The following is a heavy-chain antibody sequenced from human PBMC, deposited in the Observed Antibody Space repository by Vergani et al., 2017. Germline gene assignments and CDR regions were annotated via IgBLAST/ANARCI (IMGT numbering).Heavy chain of an antibody. CDR2: ISGSGGST. CDR3: TTARVCSGGSCWGYFDY. Sequence: EVQLLESGGGLVQPGGSLRLSCAASGFTFSSYAMSWVRQAPGKGLEWVSAISGSGGSTYYADSVKGRFTSARDHSKNTLYLQMNSLRAEDTAVYYCTTARVCSGGSCWGYFDYWGQGTLVTVSS. CDR1: GFTFSSYA. D-gene: IGHD2-15*01. J-gene: IGHJ4*02. V-gene: IGHV3-23*01.